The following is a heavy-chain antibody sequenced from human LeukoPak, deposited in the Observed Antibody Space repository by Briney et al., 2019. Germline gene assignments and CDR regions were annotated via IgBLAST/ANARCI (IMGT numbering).Heavy chain of an antibody. CDR3: AKPRGYSYAYAFDI. D-gene: IGHD5-18*01. V-gene: IGHV3-23*01. J-gene: IGHJ3*02. Sequence: GGSLRLSCAASGFTFSTYDISWVRQAPGKGLEWVSTFSSSGNMTYYADSVKGRFTISRDNSKNTLYLQMNSLRAEDTAVYYCAKPRGYSYAYAFDIWGQGTMVTVSS. CDR2: FSSSGNMT. CDR1: GFTFSTYD.